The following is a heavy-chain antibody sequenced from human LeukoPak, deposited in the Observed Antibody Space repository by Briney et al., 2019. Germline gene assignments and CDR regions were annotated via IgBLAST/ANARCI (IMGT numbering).Heavy chain of an antibody. J-gene: IGHJ4*02. CDR3: ARDPLLVGATPPLDY. V-gene: IGHV1-46*01. D-gene: IGHD1-26*01. CDR2: INPSGGST. Sequence: ASVKVSCKASGYTFTSYYMHWVRQAPGQGLEWMGIINPSGGSTSYAQKFQGRVTMTRDMSTSTVYMELSSLRSEDTAVYYCARDPLLVGATPPLDYWGQGTLVTVSS. CDR1: GYTFTSYY.